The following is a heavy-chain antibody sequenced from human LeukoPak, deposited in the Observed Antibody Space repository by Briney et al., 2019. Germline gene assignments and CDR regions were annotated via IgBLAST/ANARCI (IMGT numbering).Heavy chain of an antibody. Sequence: SETLSLTCTVSGGSISSGDYYWSWIRQHPGKGLEWIGYISYTGSTNYNPSLKSRVTISADTSENQFSLKLSSVTAADTAVYYCARDRSRYSSTWGFDYWGQGTLVTVSS. V-gene: IGHV4-31*03. CDR2: ISYTGST. CDR3: ARDRSRYSSTWGFDY. J-gene: IGHJ4*02. D-gene: IGHD6-13*01. CDR1: GGSISSGDYY.